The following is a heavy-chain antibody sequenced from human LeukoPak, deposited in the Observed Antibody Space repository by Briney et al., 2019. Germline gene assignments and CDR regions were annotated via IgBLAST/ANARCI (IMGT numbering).Heavy chain of an antibody. V-gene: IGHV3-23*01. CDR3: ARVGTAGFDY. Sequence: GGSLRLSCAASGFTFRTYTMKWVRQAPGKGLEWLSGISGSGANSYYADSVQGRFTISRDNSKYTLYLQMNSLRAEDTAMYYCARVGTAGFDYWGQGTLVTVSS. CDR1: GFTFRTYT. CDR2: ISGSGANS. J-gene: IGHJ4*02. D-gene: IGHD1-1*01.